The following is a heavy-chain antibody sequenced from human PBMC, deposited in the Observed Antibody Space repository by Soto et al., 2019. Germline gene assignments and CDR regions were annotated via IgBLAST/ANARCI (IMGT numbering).Heavy chain of an antibody. Sequence: QVPLVQSGAEVKKPGASVTVSCKTSGYTFSTIGISWVRQAPGQGLEWMGWISPHKDDTYYAQRLQGRVTMTTDTSTSTAYMELRSLRSDDTAVYFCARDLDGSGSYYTNYWGQGTLVTVSS. CDR1: GYTFSTIG. V-gene: IGHV1-18*01. J-gene: IGHJ4*02. D-gene: IGHD3-10*01. CDR3: ARDLDGSGSYYTNY. CDR2: ISPHKDDT.